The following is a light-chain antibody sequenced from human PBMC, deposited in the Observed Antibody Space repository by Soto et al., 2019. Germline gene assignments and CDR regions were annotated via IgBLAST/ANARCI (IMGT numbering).Light chain of an antibody. Sequence: EIVLTQSPATLSLSPGERATLSCRASQSVSSYLAWYQQKPGQAPRLLIYDASNRATGIPARFSGSGSGTDFTLIISSLEPEDFAVYYCQQRRYWPPITFGQGTRLEI. CDR1: QSVSSY. CDR2: DAS. J-gene: IGKJ5*01. V-gene: IGKV3-11*01. CDR3: QQRRYWPPIT.